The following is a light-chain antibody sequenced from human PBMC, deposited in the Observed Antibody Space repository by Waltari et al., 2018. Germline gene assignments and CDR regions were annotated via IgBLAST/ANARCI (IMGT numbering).Light chain of an antibody. V-gene: IGLV2-23*02. CDR1: SRAVGPSNL. J-gene: IGLJ3*02. Sequence: QSALTQPASVSGSPGQSITTSCSGTSRAVGPSNLVPLYQQHRGKAPQLTIYDVYRRPSGVSMRFSGSKSGNTASLTISGLQAEDEADYYCCSYGGRGTYTWVFGGGTKLTVL. CDR2: DVY. CDR3: CSYGGRGTYTWV.